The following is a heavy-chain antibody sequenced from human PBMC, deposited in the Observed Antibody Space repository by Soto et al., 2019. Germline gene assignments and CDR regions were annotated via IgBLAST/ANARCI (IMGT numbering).Heavy chain of an antibody. D-gene: IGHD6-19*01. CDR1: GYTFTGYY. CDR3: ARGLSSGWYPYYFDY. V-gene: IGHV1-2*04. Sequence: ASVKVSCKASGYTFTGYYMHWVRQAPGQGLEWMGWINPNSGGTNYAQKFQGWVTMTRDTSISTAYMELSRLRSDDTAVYYCARGLSSGWYPYYFDYCGQGTLVTVSS. J-gene: IGHJ4*02. CDR2: INPNSGGT.